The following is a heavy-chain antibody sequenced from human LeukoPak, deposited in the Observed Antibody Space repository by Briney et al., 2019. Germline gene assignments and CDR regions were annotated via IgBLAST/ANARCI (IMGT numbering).Heavy chain of an antibody. Sequence: PSETLSLTCTVSGGSISSSSYYWGWIGQPPGKGLEWIGSVYYSGSTYYNPSLKSRVTISVDTSKNQFSLKLSSVTAADTAVFYCARHRDGSSCFDPWGQGTLVTVSS. CDR2: VYYSGST. V-gene: IGHV4-39*01. CDR3: ARHRDGSSCFDP. CDR1: GGSISSSSYY. J-gene: IGHJ5*02. D-gene: IGHD6-6*01.